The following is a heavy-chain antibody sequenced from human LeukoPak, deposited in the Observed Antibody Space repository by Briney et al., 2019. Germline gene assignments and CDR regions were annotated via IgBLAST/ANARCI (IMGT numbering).Heavy chain of an antibody. CDR3: MRAGSMVTLPFDY. CDR2: MSPHSGNT. CDR1: GYTFSNYE. Sequence: ASVKVSCKASGYTFSNYEINWVRQAPGHGLEWMGWMSPHSGNTDYSQKFQGRLTITRDTSISTAYMELTSLRSDDTAIYYCMRAGSMVTLPFDYWGQGTLVTVSS. J-gene: IGHJ4*02. D-gene: IGHD2-21*02. V-gene: IGHV1-8*03.